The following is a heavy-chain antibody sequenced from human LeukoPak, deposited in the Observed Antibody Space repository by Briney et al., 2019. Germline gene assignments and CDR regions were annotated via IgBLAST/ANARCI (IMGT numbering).Heavy chain of an antibody. CDR3: AKRGGLPNYYYYYMDV. CDR1: GFTFSSSA. CDR2: ISGSGSGGST. V-gene: IGHV3-23*01. J-gene: IGHJ6*03. Sequence: PGGSLRLSCAASGFTFSSSAMSWVRQAPGKGLEWVSSISGSGSGGSTYYADSVKGRFTISRDNSKNTLYLQMNSLRAEDTAVYYCAKRGGLPNYYYYYMDVWGKGTTVTISS. D-gene: IGHD3-16*01.